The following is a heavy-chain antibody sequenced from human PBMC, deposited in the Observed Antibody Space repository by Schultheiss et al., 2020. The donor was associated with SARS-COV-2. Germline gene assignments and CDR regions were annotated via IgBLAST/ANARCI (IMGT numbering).Heavy chain of an antibody. CDR1: GGSISSSSYY. V-gene: IGHV4-39*07. J-gene: IGHJ6*02. D-gene: IGHD2-2*01. CDR2: IYYSGST. CDR3: ASGVGYCSSTSCYPYYGMDV. Sequence: SETLSLTCTVSGGSISSSSYYWGWIRQPPGKGLEWIGSIYYSGSTYYNPSLKSRVTISVDTSKNQFSLKLSSVTAADTAVYYCASGVGYCSSTSCYPYYGMDVWGQGTTVTVSS.